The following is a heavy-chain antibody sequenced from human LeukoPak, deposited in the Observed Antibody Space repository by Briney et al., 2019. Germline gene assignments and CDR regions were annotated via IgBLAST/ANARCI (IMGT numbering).Heavy chain of an antibody. CDR2: IRDDGSNK. J-gene: IGHJ3*02. V-gene: IGHV3-30*02. Sequence: GGSLRLSCAASGFTLRSYGMHWVRRAPGKGLEWVSFIRDDGSNKYYVDSVKGRFTVSRDDSKDTLYLQLNSLRPEDTAVYYCAKDLRQVFDIWGQGTMVTVSS. CDR3: AKDLRQVFDI. CDR1: GFTLRSYG.